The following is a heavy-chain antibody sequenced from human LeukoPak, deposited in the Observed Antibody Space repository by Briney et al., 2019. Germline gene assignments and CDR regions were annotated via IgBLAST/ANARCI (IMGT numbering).Heavy chain of an antibody. J-gene: IGHJ4*02. CDR2: FSGNGEST. CDR3: AKGNTMYTAYYFDY. Sequence: GGSLRLSCVASGFPFSSYWMTWVRQAPGKGLEWVSVFSGNGESTDYADSVKGRFTISRDNSKNALYLQMNSLRAEDTAVYYCAKGNTMYTAYYFDYWGQGTLVTVSS. V-gene: IGHV3-23*01. D-gene: IGHD3-10*02. CDR1: GFPFSSYW.